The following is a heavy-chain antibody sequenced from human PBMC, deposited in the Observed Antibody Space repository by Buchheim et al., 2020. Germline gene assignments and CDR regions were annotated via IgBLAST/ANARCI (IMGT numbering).Heavy chain of an antibody. V-gene: IGHV3-11*04. D-gene: IGHD3-3*01. CDR2: ISSSGSTI. CDR3: ARDLYRFWSGYYTGWNYYGMDV. CDR1: GFTFSDYY. J-gene: IGHJ6*02. Sequence: QVQLVESGGGLVKPGGSLRLSCAASGFTFSDYYMSWIRQAPGKGLEWVSYISSSGSTIYYADSVQGRFTISRDNAKTSLYLQMNSLRAEDTAVYYCARDLYRFWSGYYTGWNYYGMDVWGQGTT.